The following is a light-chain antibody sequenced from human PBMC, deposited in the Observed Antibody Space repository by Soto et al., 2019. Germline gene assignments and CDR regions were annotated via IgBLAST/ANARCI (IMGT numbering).Light chain of an antibody. V-gene: IGLV2-14*01. CDR2: EAS. CDR1: SSDGGGYNS. CDR3: SSYTSSSTLN. J-gene: IGLJ1*01. Sequence: SVVTQPASVSGSPGQSITISCPETSSDGGGYNSLSWYQQHTRKAPKLMTHEASNRPSGVSNRFSGSKSGTTAPLTISGLQAEDEADYYFSSYTSSSTLNFGTGTKVTVL.